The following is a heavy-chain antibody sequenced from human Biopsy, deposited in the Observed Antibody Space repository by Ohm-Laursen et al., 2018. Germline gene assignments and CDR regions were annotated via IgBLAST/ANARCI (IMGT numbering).Heavy chain of an antibody. CDR1: GGTFSNYG. CDR3: ATKLTGYFHH. V-gene: IGHV1-69*06. D-gene: IGHD3-9*01. CDR2: NIPILGTG. Sequence: ASVKVSCKAPGGTFSNYGVNRVRQAPGQGLEWLGGNIPILGTGNYAQKFQDRVTLAADTSTSTATMELRSLRSDDTAVYYCATKLTGYFHHWGQGTLVIVSS. J-gene: IGHJ1*01.